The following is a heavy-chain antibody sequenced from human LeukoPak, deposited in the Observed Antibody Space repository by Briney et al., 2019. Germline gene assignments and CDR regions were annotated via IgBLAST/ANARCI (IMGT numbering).Heavy chain of an antibody. J-gene: IGHJ6*03. D-gene: IGHD1-7*01. CDR2: INPSGRI. Sequence: SETLSLTCAVYGGSFNTFYRSWIRQPPGRGLEWIGEINPSGRINYNPSLKSRVTISIDTSKNQFSLNLSSVTAADTAVYYCARRWNYGINYYIDVWGKGTTVTVSS. V-gene: IGHV4-34*01. CDR3: ARRWNYGINYYIDV. CDR1: GGSFNTFY.